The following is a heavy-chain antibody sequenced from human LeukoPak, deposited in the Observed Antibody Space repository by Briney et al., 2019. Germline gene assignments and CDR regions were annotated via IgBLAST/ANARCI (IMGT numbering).Heavy chain of an antibody. CDR3: ARAPTLFDY. Sequence: ASVKVSCKASGYTFTSYGISWVRQAPGQGLEWMGWISAYNGNTNYAQKFQGRVTMTRDTSISTAYMELSRLRSDDTAVYYCARAPTLFDYWGQGTLVTVSS. CDR1: GYTFTSYG. J-gene: IGHJ4*02. V-gene: IGHV1-18*01. CDR2: ISAYNGNT.